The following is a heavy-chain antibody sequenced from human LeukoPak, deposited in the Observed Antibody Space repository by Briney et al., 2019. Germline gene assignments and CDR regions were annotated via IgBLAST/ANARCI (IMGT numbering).Heavy chain of an antibody. CDR2: INGDGSNT. Sequence: PGGSLRLSCAASGFSLSSYWMHWVRQAPGKGLVWVSRINGDGSNTKYADSVKGRFTISRDNAKNTLYLQMNSLRVEDTAVYYCARGVSNTWYNGVDVWGQGTTVPVSS. J-gene: IGHJ6*02. V-gene: IGHV3-74*03. D-gene: IGHD4-11*01. CDR3: ARGVSNTWYNGVDV. CDR1: GFSLSSYW.